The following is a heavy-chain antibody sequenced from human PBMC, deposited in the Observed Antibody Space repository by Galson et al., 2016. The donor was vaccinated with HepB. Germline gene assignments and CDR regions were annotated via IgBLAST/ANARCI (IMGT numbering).Heavy chain of an antibody. J-gene: IGHJ3*02. Sequence: EPLSLTCAVYGGSISSNKWWTWVRQPPGGGLEWIGEIHHSRGTNCNPSLRSRVTISVDRSNNQFSLKLTSVTAADTALYYCTRGGDWIFDIWGQGAMVIVSS. D-gene: IGHD1-1*01. CDR1: GGSISSNKW. CDR2: IHHSRGT. V-gene: IGHV4-4*02. CDR3: TRGGDWIFDI.